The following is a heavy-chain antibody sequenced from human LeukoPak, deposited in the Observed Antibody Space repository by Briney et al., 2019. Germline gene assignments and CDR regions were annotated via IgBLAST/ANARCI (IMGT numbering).Heavy chain of an antibody. CDR1: GAPISSYH. J-gene: IGHJ6*02. Sequence: SETLSLTCTVSGAPISSYHWSWIRQPPGKGLEWIGYISNSGSTKYNPSLMSRVTISADTSKNQTSLRLNSVTAADTAVYYCARHGAWGARYHYYGMDVWGQGTTVTVSS. CDR2: ISNSGST. CDR3: ARHGAWGARYHYYGMDV. V-gene: IGHV4-59*08. D-gene: IGHD7-27*01.